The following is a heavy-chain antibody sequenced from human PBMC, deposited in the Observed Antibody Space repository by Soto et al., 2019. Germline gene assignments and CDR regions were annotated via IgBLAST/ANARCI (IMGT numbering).Heavy chain of an antibody. Sequence: ESGGGVVQPGRSLRLSCAASGFTFSSYAMHRVRQAPGKGLEWVAVISYDGSNKYYADSVKGRFTISRDNSKNTLYLQMNSLRAEDTAVYCCAVTGYCSSTSCPDYWGQGTLVTVSS. CDR2: ISYDGSNK. J-gene: IGHJ4*02. CDR1: GFTFSSYA. V-gene: IGHV3-30-3*01. CDR3: AVTGYCSSTSCPDY. D-gene: IGHD2-2*01.